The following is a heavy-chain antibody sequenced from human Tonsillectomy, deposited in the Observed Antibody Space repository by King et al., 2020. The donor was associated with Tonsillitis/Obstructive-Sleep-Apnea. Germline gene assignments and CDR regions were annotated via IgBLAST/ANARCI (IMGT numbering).Heavy chain of an antibody. CDR2: INPNSGGR. D-gene: IGHD3-10*01. J-gene: IGHJ4*02. CDR3: ARGEYYFDY. V-gene: IGHV1-2*04. Sequence: VQLVESGAEVKKPGASVKVSCKASGYTFTGYYIHWVRQAPGQGVEWMGWINPNSGGRNYAQKFQGWVTMTRDTSISTAYMELSRLRSDDTAVYYCARGEYYFDYWGQGTLVTVSS. CDR1: GYTFTGYY.